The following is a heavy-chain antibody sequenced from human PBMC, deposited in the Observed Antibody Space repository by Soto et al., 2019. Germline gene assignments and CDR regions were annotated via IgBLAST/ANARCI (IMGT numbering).Heavy chain of an antibody. D-gene: IGHD3-9*01. Sequence: TLSLTCTLSGGSISSGGYYWSWIRRHQGKGLVRIGYNYYSGSTYYNPSLKSRVTISVDTSKNQCSLKLSSVTAADTAVYYCARGAGGYFDWSYYYYGMDVWGQGTTVTVSS. CDR2: NYYSGST. J-gene: IGHJ6*02. CDR3: ARGAGGYFDWSYYYYGMDV. V-gene: IGHV4-31*03. CDR1: GGSISSGGYY.